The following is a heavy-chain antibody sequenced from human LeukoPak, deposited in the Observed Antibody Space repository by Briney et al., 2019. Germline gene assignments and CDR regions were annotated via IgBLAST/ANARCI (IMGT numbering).Heavy chain of an antibody. CDR3: AREGAVAGPDYGIDV. CDR1: GGSISSGGYY. V-gene: IGHV4-31*03. J-gene: IGHJ6*02. CDR2: IYYSGST. Sequence: PSETLSLTCTVSGGSISSGGYYWSWIRQHPGKGLEWIGYIYYSGSTYYNPSLKSRVTISVDTSKNQFSLKLSSVTAADTAVYYCAREGAVAGPDYGIDVWGQGTTVTVSS. D-gene: IGHD6-19*01.